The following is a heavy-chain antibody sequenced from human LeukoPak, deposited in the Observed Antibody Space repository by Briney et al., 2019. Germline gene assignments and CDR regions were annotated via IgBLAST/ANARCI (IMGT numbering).Heavy chain of an antibody. CDR1: GYALTAYY. J-gene: IGHJ4*02. V-gene: IGHV1-2*02. CDR3: ARGLMLGIYPMFDY. CDR2: INPNNGGT. Sequence: EASVKVSCKASGYALTAYYVHWVRLAPGQGLEWMGWINPNNGGTLYAQKFQGRVTMTRDTSISTVFMEVSRLRSDDTAMYYCARGLMLGIYPMFDYWGQGALVTVSS. D-gene: IGHD2-8*01.